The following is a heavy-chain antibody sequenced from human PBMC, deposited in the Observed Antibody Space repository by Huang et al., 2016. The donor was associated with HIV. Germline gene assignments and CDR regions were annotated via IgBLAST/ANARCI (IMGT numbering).Heavy chain of an antibody. Sequence: QVYLVASGGGVVQPGGSLRLSCAASGFSFTNYGVCWVRVAPVKWLEWVQVINDDGRNKKSAGTVEVRFSISRDNSWNTFFVQMSSLRPEDTAVYYCSGRRRDVYKEGTLEIWGQGTVVTVSS. CDR1: GFSFTNYG. CDR3: SGRRRDVYKEGTLEI. V-gene: IGHV3-30*02. D-gene: IGHD1-1*01. CDR2: INDDGRNK. J-gene: IGHJ3*02.